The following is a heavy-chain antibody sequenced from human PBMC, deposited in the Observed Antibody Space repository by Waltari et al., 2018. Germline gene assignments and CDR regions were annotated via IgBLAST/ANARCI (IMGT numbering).Heavy chain of an antibody. D-gene: IGHD2-2*01. CDR2: IYASGST. CDR3: ARTLEKTYAGWYFDS. CDR1: GDSIRSNHFY. J-gene: IGHJ4*02. Sequence: QVQLQESCPGLVTPSQNLSLTCTLSGDSIRSNHFYWSGVRQPAGRGLEWIGRIYASGSTNYHPSLKSRVILSVDTSKNQFSLRLTSVTAADSTLYFCARTLEKTYAGWYFDSWGQGTRVTVSS. V-gene: IGHV4-61*02.